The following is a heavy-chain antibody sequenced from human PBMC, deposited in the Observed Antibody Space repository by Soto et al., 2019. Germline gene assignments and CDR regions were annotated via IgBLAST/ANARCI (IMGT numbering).Heavy chain of an antibody. CDR3: ASGLRLYYYYMDV. CDR2: IYYSGST. J-gene: IGHJ6*03. V-gene: IGHV4-39*01. Sequence: SETLSLTCTVSGGSISSSSYYWGWIRQPPGKGLEWIGSIYYSGSTYYNPSLKSRVTISVDTSKNQFFLKLSSVTAADTAVYYCASGLRLYYYYMDVWGKGTTVTVSS. CDR1: GGSISSSSYY. D-gene: IGHD4-17*01.